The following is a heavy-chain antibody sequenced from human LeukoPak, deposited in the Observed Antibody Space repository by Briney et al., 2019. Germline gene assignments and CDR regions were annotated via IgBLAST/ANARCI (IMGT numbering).Heavy chain of an antibody. V-gene: IGHV4-61*02. CDR2: ISSSGST. CDR1: GDSISSGDYY. Sequence: PSQTLSLTCTVSGDSISSGDYYWSWIRQPAGKGLEWIGRISSSGSTNYNPSLKSRVTISVDTSKNQFSLKLGSVTAADTAVYFCARGPYSYDSSGAFDIWGQGTMVTVSS. J-gene: IGHJ3*02. CDR3: ARGPYSYDSSGAFDI. D-gene: IGHD3-22*01.